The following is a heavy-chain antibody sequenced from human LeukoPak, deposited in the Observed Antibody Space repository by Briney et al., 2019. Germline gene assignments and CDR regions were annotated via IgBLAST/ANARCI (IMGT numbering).Heavy chain of an antibody. CDR3: AKDSMVRGEGDYYFDY. CDR2: ISWNSGSI. Sequence: PGGSLRLSCAASGFTFDDYAMHWVRQVPGKGLEWVSGISWNSGSIGYADSVKGRFTISRDNAKNSLYLQMNSLRAEDTALYYCAKDSMVRGEGDYYFDYWGQGTLVTVSS. D-gene: IGHD3-10*01. V-gene: IGHV3-9*01. J-gene: IGHJ4*02. CDR1: GFTFDDYA.